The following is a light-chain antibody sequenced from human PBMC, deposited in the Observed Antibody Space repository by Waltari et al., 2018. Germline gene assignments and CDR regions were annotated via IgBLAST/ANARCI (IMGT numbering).Light chain of an antibody. CDR1: QNVLYNSNNKYY. CDR2: WAS. V-gene: IGKV4-1*01. J-gene: IGKJ1*01. Sequence: DIVLTQSPDSLVVSLGERATINCKASQNVLYNSNNKYYLDWYQKKPRQPPKLLIYWASTRQSGVPDRFSGSGSGTDFTLTISSLQAEDVAVYYCHQYFSPHWTFGQGTKVEIK. CDR3: HQYFSPHWT.